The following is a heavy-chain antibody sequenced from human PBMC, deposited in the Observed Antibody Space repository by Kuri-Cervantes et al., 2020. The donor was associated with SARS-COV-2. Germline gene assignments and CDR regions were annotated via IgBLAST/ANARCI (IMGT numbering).Heavy chain of an antibody. CDR2: VNHRGST. D-gene: IGHD4-17*01. CDR3: ARAYGFLRYIYYMDV. Sequence: SETLSLTCAFYGESFSGYYWNWIRQSPGKGLEWIGEVNHRGSTNYNPSLKSRVTISVDTSSKQFSLNLSSVTAADTAVYYCARAYGFLRYIYYMDVWGRGTTVTVS. CDR1: GESFSGYY. V-gene: IGHV4-34*01. J-gene: IGHJ6*03.